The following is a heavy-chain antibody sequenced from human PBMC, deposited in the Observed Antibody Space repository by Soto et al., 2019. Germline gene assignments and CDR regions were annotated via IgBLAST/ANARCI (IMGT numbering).Heavy chain of an antibody. CDR2: ISYDGSNK. V-gene: IGHV3-30-3*01. CDR1: GFTFSSYA. D-gene: IGHD3-16*01. J-gene: IGHJ6*02. CDR3: ARGFGGSPDYYYGMDV. Sequence: PGGSLRLSCAASGFTFSSYAMHWVRQAPGKGLEWVAVISYDGSNKYYADSVKGRFTISRDNSKNTLYLQMNSLRAEDTAVYYCARGFGGSPDYYYGMDVWGQGTTVTVSS.